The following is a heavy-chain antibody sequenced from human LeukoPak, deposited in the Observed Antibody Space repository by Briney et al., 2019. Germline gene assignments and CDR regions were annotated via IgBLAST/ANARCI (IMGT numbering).Heavy chain of an antibody. CDR2: IYYSRTT. Sequence: PSETLSLTCTVSGGSISSDYWNWIRQPPGKGLEWIGYIYYSRTTNYNPSLKSRVTISVDTSKNQFSLKLSSVTAADTAVYYCARQDGITIFGVDPWGQGTLVTVSS. CDR1: GGSISSDY. D-gene: IGHD3-3*01. V-gene: IGHV4-59*08. J-gene: IGHJ5*02. CDR3: ARQDGITIFGVDP.